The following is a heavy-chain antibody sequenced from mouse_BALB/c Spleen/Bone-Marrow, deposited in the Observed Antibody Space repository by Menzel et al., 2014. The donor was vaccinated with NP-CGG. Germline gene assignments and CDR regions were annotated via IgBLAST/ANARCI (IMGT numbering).Heavy chain of an antibody. J-gene: IGHJ2*01. D-gene: IGHD1-1*01. V-gene: IGHV1-54*01. CDR1: GYAFTNYL. CDR2: INPGSRST. Sequence: QVQLKQSGAELARPGTSVKVSCKASGYAFTNYLIEWVKQRPGQGLEWIGEINPGSRSTNYNGKFKGKATLTADKSSSTAYMQLSSLTSDDSAVYFCARRTTGVAPFDYWGQGTTLTVSS. CDR3: ARRTTGVAPFDY.